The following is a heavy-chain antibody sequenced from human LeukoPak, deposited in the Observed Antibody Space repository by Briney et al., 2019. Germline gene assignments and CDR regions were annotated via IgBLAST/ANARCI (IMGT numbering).Heavy chain of an antibody. Sequence: EASVKVSCKASGYTFTSYGISWVRQAPGQGLEWMGWISAYNGNTNYAQELQGRVTMTTDTSTSTAYMELRSLRSDDTAVYYCARDCRGYSYGCDDAFDIWGQGTMVTVSS. J-gene: IGHJ3*02. CDR3: ARDCRGYSYGCDDAFDI. D-gene: IGHD5-18*01. CDR1: GYTFTSYG. V-gene: IGHV1-18*04. CDR2: ISAYNGNT.